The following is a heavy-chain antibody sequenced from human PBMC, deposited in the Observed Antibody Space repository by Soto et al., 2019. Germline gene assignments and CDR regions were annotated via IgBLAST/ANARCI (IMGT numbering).Heavy chain of an antibody. CDR2: VYSSGTT. V-gene: IGHV3-53*02. D-gene: IGHD5-18*01. J-gene: IGHJ6*02. Sequence: EVQLVETGGGLIQLGGSLSLSCAASGLAVTSNYMSWVRQAPGKGLEWVSIVYSSGTTYYADSVKGRFTFSRDKFKNTIYLQMRNLRAEDTAVYYCSRVDTYDYYYSMDVWGQGTTVTVSS. CDR1: GLAVTSNY. CDR3: SRVDTYDYYYSMDV.